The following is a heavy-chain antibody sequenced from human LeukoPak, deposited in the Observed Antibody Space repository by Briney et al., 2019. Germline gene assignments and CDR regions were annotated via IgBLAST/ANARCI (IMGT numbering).Heavy chain of an antibody. CDR3: AKDIYYYDSSGNDAFDI. V-gene: IGHV3-23*01. CDR1: RFTFSSYA. Sequence: GGSLRLSCAAFRFTFSSYAMSWVRQAPGKGLEWVSSISGSGGSTYYADSVKGRFTISRDNSKNTLYLQMNSLRAEDTAVYYCAKDIYYYDSSGNDAFDIWGQGTMVTVSS. J-gene: IGHJ3*02. CDR2: ISGSGGST. D-gene: IGHD3-22*01.